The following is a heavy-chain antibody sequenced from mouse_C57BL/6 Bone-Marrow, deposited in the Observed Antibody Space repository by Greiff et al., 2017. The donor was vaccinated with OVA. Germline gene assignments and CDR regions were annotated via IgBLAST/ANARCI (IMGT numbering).Heavy chain of an antibody. V-gene: IGHV1-59*01. CDR3: ARKMVLAY. Sequence: QVQLQQPGAELVRPGTSVKLSCKASGYTFTSYWMHWVKQRPGQGLEWIGVIDPSDSYTNYNQKFKGKATLTVDTSSSTAYMQLSSLTSEDSAVYYCARKMVLAYWGQGTPVTVSA. D-gene: IGHD1-1*02. J-gene: IGHJ3*01. CDR2: IDPSDSYT. CDR1: GYTFTSYW.